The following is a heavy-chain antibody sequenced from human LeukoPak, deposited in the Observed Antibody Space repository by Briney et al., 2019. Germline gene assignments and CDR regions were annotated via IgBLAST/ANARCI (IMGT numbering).Heavy chain of an antibody. CDR1: GFTFSSYW. D-gene: IGHD3-16*02. J-gene: IGHJ4*02. Sequence: GGSLRLSCAASGFTFSSYWMHWVRQAPGKGLVWVSRINSDGSSTSYADSVKGRFTISRDNAKNTLYLQMNSLRAEDTAVYYCARGIYYDYVWGSYRYFDYWGQGTLVTVSS. CDR3: ARGIYYDYVWGSYRYFDY. V-gene: IGHV3-74*01. CDR2: INSDGSST.